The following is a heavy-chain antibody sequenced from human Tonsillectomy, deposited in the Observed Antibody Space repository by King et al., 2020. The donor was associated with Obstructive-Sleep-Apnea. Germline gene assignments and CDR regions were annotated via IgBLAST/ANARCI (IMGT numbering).Heavy chain of an antibody. CDR2: IGTAGDT. J-gene: IGHJ3*02. Sequence: VQLVESGGGLVQPGGSLRLSCAASGFTFSSYDMHWVRQATGKGLEWVSAIGTAGDTYYPGSVKGRFTISSENAKNSLYLQMNSLRAGDTAVYYCARGSASYYDILTGYYRGDDAFDIWGQGTMVTVSS. CDR3: ARGSASYYDILTGYYRGDDAFDI. V-gene: IGHV3-13*01. D-gene: IGHD3-9*01. CDR1: GFTFSSYD.